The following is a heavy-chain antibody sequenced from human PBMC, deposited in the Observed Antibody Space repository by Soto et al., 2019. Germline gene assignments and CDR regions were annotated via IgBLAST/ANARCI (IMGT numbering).Heavy chain of an antibody. J-gene: IGHJ4*02. CDR3: ARGGGYSYGYIGY. Sequence: PGGSLRLSCVDSGFTFRSYWMHWVRQAPGKGLVWVSHINGDGSTTSYADSVKGRFTISRDNAKNTVYLQMNSLRDEDTAVYYCARGGGYSYGYIGYWGQGTLVTFSS. CDR2: INGDGSTT. V-gene: IGHV3-74*01. D-gene: IGHD5-18*01. CDR1: GFTFRSYW.